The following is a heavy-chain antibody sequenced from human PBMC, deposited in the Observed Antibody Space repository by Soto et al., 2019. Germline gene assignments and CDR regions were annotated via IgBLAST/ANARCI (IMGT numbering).Heavy chain of an antibody. Sequence: ASVKVSCKASGYTYTSYGISWLRQAPGQGLEWMGWISTYNGNTNYAQKLQGRVTLTTDTSTSTAYMELRSLRSDDTAVYYCARDVYDSSGYYSRGLFDYWGQGTPVTVSS. D-gene: IGHD3-22*01. CDR1: GYTYTSYG. CDR2: ISTYNGNT. CDR3: ARDVYDSSGYYSRGLFDY. V-gene: IGHV1-18*01. J-gene: IGHJ4*02.